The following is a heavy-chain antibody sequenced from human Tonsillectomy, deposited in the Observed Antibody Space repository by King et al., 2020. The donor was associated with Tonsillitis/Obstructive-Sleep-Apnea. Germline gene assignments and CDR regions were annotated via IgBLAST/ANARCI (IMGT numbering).Heavy chain of an antibody. D-gene: IGHD4-11*01. CDR1: GGSISGSY. CDR2: IYYSGST. J-gene: IGHJ4*02. Sequence: VQLQQSGPGLVKPSETLSLTCTVSGGSISGSYWTWIRQPPGKGLEWIGYIYYSGSTNYNPSLKSRVTISVDTSKNHFSLKLSSVTAADTAVYYCAGHRNVEYWGQGTLVTVSS. CDR3: AGHRNVEY. V-gene: IGHV4-59*08.